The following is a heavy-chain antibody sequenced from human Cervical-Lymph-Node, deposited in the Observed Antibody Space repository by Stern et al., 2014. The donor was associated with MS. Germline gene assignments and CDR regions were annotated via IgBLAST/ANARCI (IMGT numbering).Heavy chain of an antibody. V-gene: IGHV1-24*01. D-gene: IGHD4-17*01. CDR2: FDPEEGGT. Sequence: DQLVESGAEVKKPGASVKVSCKASGYTLSELSMHWVRQAPGRGLEWMGGFDPEEGGTIYAQKFQGRVTMTEDTSTDTAYMELSSLRSEDTAVYYCAAQNTVTNYYYYGMDVWGQGTTVTVSS. CDR1: GYTLSELS. CDR3: AAQNTVTNYYYYGMDV. J-gene: IGHJ6*02.